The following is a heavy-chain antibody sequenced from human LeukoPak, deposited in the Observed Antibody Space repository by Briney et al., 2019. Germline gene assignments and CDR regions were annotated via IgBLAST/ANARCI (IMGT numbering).Heavy chain of an antibody. D-gene: IGHD6-13*01. CDR3: AREGQMYSSSWQGYNWFDP. J-gene: IGHJ5*02. V-gene: IGHV4-34*01. CDR1: GGSFSGYY. CDR2: INHSGST. Sequence: SETLSLTCAVYGGSFSGYYWSWIRQPPGKGLEWIGEINHSGSTNYNPSLKSRVTISVDTSKNQFSLKLSSVTAADTAVYHCAREGQMYSSSWQGYNWFDPWGQGTLVTVSS.